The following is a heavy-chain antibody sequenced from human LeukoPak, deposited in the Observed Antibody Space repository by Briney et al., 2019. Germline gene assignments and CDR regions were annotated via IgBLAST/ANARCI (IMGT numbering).Heavy chain of an antibody. J-gene: IGHJ3*02. CDR1: GFTFSSYW. D-gene: IGHD1-26*01. Sequence: GGSLRLSCAASGFTFSSYWMHWVRQAPGKGLVRVTRINSDGSSTSYADSVKGRFTISRDNAKNTLYLQMNSLRAEDTAVYYCARDHDENMGEIFDIWGQGTMVTVSS. CDR3: ARDHDENMGEIFDI. CDR2: INSDGSST. V-gene: IGHV3-74*01.